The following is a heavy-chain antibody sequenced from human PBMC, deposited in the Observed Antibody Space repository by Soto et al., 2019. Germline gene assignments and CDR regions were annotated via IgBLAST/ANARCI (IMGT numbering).Heavy chain of an antibody. CDR3: ARDQGIAVAVFDL. V-gene: IGHV4-61*01. J-gene: IGHJ4*02. CDR1: GGSAPRGNYY. CDR2: IYYSGNT. Sequence: QVQLQESGPGLVKPSETLSLTCTVSGGSAPRGNYYWSWIRQPPGKGLEWIGYIYYSGNTNYNPSLKSRADISVDTSKNQLSLQLRYVTAAEKAVYYCARDQGIAVAVFDLWGQGTLVTVSS. D-gene: IGHD6-19*01.